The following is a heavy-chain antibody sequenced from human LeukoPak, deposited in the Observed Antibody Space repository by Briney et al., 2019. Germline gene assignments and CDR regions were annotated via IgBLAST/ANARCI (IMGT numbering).Heavy chain of an antibody. CDR3: ASTTVVTPAYDAFDI. V-gene: IGHV3-53*01. CDR1: GFTVSSNY. CDR2: IYSGGST. D-gene: IGHD4-23*01. Sequence: PGGSLRLSCAASGFTVSSNYMSWVRQAPGKGLEWVSVIYSGGSTYYADFVKGRFTISRDNSKNTLYLQMNSLRAEDTAVYYCASTTVVTPAYDAFDIWGQGTMVTVSS. J-gene: IGHJ3*02.